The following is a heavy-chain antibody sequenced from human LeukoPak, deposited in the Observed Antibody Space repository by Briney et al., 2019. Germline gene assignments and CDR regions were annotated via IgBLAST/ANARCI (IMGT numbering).Heavy chain of an antibody. V-gene: IGHV1-69*06. D-gene: IGHD3-22*01. CDR1: GGTFSSYA. Sequence: SVKVSCKASGGTFSSYAISWVRQAPGQGLEWMGGIIPIFGTANYAQKFQGRVTITADKSTSTAYMELRSLRSDDTAVYYCARDRGDYYDSSGYYLPFDIWGQGTMVTVSS. CDR2: IIPIFGTA. J-gene: IGHJ3*02. CDR3: ARDRGDYYDSSGYYLPFDI.